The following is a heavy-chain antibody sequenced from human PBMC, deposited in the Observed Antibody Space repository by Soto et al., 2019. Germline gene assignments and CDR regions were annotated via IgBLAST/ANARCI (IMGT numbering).Heavy chain of an antibody. CDR2: IIPIFGTA. J-gene: IGHJ4*02. Sequence: QVQLLQSGAEVKKPGSSVKVSCKASGGTFSSYAISWVRQAPGQGLEWMGGIIPIFGTANYAQKFQARVTITADESTSTAYMELSSLRSEDTAVYYCAGSRESQEAAMGYVDFWGQGALVPVSS. CDR1: GGTFSSYA. V-gene: IGHV1-69*01. CDR3: AGSRESQEAAMGYVDF. D-gene: IGHD2-2*01.